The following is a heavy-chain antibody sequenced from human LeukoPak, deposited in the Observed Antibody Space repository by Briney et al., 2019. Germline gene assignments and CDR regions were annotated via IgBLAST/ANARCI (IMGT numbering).Heavy chain of an antibody. CDR2: INSDGSST. CDR3: ARKTDHQTGGDY. D-gene: IGHD1-1*01. CDR1: GFTFSSYW. J-gene: IGHJ4*02. V-gene: IGHV3-74*01. Sequence: GGSLRLSCAASGFTFSSYWMHWVRQAPGKGLVWVSRINSDGSSTSYADSVKGRFTISRDNSKNTLYLQMNSLRAEDTAVYYCARKTDHQTGGDYWGQGTLVTVSS.